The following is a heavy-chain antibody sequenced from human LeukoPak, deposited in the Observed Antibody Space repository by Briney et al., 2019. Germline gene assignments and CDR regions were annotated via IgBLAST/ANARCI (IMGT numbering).Heavy chain of an antibody. D-gene: IGHD3-16*01. Sequence: SVKVSCTASVGTFSIYAISWVRQPPGQGLEWMGGSIPIFGTANYAKKSQGRVTITADESTSTAYIELSSLRSEDTAVYSCARDRGLGYYYYFYGMDVWGQGTTVTVSS. V-gene: IGHV1-69*13. CDR3: ARDRGLGYYYYFYGMDV. J-gene: IGHJ6*02. CDR1: VGTFSIYA. CDR2: SIPIFGTA.